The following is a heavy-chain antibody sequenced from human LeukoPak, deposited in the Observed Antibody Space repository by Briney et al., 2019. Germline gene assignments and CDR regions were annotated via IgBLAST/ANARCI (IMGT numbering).Heavy chain of an antibody. CDR3: ARAILTGIQLSPWDYGMDV. D-gene: IGHD5-18*01. CDR2: ISYDGSNK. J-gene: IGHJ6*02. V-gene: IGHV3-30-3*01. CDR1: GFTFSSYA. Sequence: PGGSLRLSCAASGFTFSSYAMHWVRQAPGKGLEWVAVISYDGSNKYYAGSVKGRFTISRDNSKNTLYLQMNSLRAEDTAVYYCARAILTGIQLSPWDYGMDVWGQGTTVTVSS.